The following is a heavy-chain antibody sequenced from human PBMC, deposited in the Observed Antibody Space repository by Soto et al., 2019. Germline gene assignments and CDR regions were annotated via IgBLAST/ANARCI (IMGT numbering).Heavy chain of an antibody. CDR3: ARARGLTPGSYYNRGTPLGY. J-gene: IGHJ4*02. Sequence: GGSLRLSCAASGFTFSSYAMHWVRQAPGKGLEWVAVISYDGSNKYYADSVKGRFTISRDNSKNTLYLQMNSLRAEDTAVYYCARARGLTPGSYYNRGTPLGYWGQGTLVTVSS. CDR2: ISYDGSNK. D-gene: IGHD3-10*01. CDR1: GFTFSSYA. V-gene: IGHV3-30-3*01.